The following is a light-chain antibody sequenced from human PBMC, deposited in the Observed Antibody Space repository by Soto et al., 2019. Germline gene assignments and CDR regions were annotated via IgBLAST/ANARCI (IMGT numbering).Light chain of an antibody. V-gene: IGKV3-20*01. CDR2: GAS. Sequence: EIVLTQSPGALSLSPGERATLSCRASQRVSSSYLAWYQQKPGQAPRLLIYGASSRATGIPDRFNGGGSGTDFTLTISRLEPEDFAVYYCQRYGSSLFTFGPGTKLDIK. CDR1: QRVSSSY. CDR3: QRYGSSLFT. J-gene: IGKJ3*01.